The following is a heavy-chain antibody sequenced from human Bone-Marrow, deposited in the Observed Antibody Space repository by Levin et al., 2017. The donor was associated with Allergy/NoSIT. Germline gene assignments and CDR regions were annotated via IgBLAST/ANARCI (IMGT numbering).Heavy chain of an antibody. Sequence: LSLTCAASGFTFDSYWMHWVRPAPGKGLVRVSRINFGGSGTDYADSVRGRFTISRDNARNTLYLQMTSLRAEDTAVYYCARGWYSFDSWGQGTLVTVSS. J-gene: IGHJ4*02. CDR3: ARGWYSFDS. V-gene: IGHV3-74*01. CDR1: GFTFDSYW. CDR2: INFGGSGT.